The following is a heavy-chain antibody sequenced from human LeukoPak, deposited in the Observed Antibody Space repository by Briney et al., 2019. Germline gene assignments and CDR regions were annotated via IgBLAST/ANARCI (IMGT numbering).Heavy chain of an antibody. J-gene: IGHJ4*02. V-gene: IGHV1-24*01. Sequence: RASVKVSCKVSGYTLTELSIHWVRQAPGKGLEWMGGFDPEDGETIYAQKFQGRVTMTEDTSTDTAYMELSSLRSEDTAVYYCATDRSSNSPASDFDYWGQGTLVTVSS. D-gene: IGHD2-2*01. CDR2: FDPEDGET. CDR3: ATDRSSNSPASDFDY. CDR1: GYTLTELS.